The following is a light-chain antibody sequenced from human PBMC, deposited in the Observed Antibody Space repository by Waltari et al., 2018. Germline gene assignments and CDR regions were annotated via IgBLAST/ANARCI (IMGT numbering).Light chain of an antibody. CDR2: AAS. J-gene: IGKJ4*01. CDR3: QQYNNWPFT. CDR1: QSLSSN. V-gene: IGKV3-15*01. Sequence: EIMMTQSPATLSVSAGERATLSCRASQSLSSNLAWYQQKPGQAPRLLIYAASARATGIPAKFRGSGSGTEFTLTISSLQSEDFAVYYCQQYNNWPFTFGGGTKVEIK.